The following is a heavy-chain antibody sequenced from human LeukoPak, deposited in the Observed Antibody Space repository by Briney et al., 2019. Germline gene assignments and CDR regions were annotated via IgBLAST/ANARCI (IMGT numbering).Heavy chain of an antibody. CDR3: ARSPPFCIKRFDY. CDR2: INHSGST. D-gene: IGHD3-10*01. Sequence: SETLSLTCAVYGGSFSGYYWSWIRQPPEKGLEWIGEINHSGSTNYNPSLKSRVTISVDTPKNQFSLRLSSVTPADTAVYYCARSPPFCIKRFDYWGQGTLVTVSS. J-gene: IGHJ4*02. V-gene: IGHV4-34*01. CDR1: GGSFSGYY.